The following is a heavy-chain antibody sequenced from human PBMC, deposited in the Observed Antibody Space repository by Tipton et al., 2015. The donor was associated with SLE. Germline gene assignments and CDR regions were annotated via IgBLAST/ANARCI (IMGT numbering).Heavy chain of an antibody. CDR3: ARENFGVKVAARGDY. CDR2: INPGGDFIPSGHT. CDR1: GRSFSGYY. Sequence: TLSLTCAVSGRSFSGYYWSWIRQSPGKGLEWIGDINPGGDFIPSGHTNYNPSLASRVTISLDTSKSQFSLRLTSVTAADTAVYYCARENFGVKVAARGDYWGQGTLVTVSS. J-gene: IGHJ4*02. D-gene: IGHD2-15*01. V-gene: IGHV4-34*01.